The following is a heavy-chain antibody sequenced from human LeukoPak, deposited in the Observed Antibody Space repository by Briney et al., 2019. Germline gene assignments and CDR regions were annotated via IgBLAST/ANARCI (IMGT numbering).Heavy chain of an antibody. D-gene: IGHD5-18*01. Sequence: SETLSLTCTVSGGSISSYYWSWIRQPPGKGLEWIGYIYYSGSTNYNPSLKSRVTISVDTSKNQFSLKLSSVTAADTAVYYCARDILYSYGFSRDAFDIWGQGTMVTVYS. CDR2: IYYSGST. CDR3: ARDILYSYGFSRDAFDI. J-gene: IGHJ3*02. V-gene: IGHV4-59*01. CDR1: GGSISSYY.